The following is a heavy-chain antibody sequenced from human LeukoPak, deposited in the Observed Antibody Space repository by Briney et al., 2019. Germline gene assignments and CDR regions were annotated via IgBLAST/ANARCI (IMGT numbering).Heavy chain of an antibody. J-gene: IGHJ4*02. CDR1: VGTFSSYA. CDR3: ATAPGIAAAGTTFDY. D-gene: IGHD6-13*01. CDR2: IIPILGIA. V-gene: IGHV1-69*04. Sequence: SVNVSCKSSVGTFSSYAISWVRQAPGQGLEWMGRIIPILGIANYAQKFQGRVTITADKSTSTAYMELSSLRSEDTAVYYCATAPGIAAAGTTFDYWGQGTLVTVSS.